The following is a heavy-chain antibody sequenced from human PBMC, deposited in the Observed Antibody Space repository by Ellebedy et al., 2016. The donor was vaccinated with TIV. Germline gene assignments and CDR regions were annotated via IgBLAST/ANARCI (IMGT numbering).Heavy chain of an antibody. Sequence: ESLKISCAASGFTVTTNYMNWVRPAPGKGLEWVSGIVGSGGSRYADSVKGRLTISRDNSKSTLDLQMNSLRAEDTAVYYCARDPVGVGPAFDIWGQGTMVTVSS. D-gene: IGHD4-23*01. CDR2: IVGSGGS. J-gene: IGHJ3*02. CDR1: GFTVTTNY. CDR3: ARDPVGVGPAFDI. V-gene: IGHV3-53*01.